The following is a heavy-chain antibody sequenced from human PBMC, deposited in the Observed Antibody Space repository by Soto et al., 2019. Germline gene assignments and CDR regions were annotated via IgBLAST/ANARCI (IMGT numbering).Heavy chain of an antibody. CDR2: ISWNSGSI. CDR3: EKDIDGRDCMDA. V-gene: IGHV3-9*01. J-gene: IGHJ6*03. CDR1: GFSFDEYA. D-gene: IGHD3-9*01. Sequence: SPRLSFAAPGFSFDEYAMHWFRQAPGKGLEWVSGISWNSGSIGYADSVKGRFTISRDNAKNSLYLQMNSLRAEDTALYYCEKDIDGRDCMDAWGKGTTVSVSS.